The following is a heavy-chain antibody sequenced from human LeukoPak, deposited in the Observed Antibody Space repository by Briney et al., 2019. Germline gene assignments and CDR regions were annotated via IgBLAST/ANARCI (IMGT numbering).Heavy chain of an antibody. V-gene: IGHV4-31*03. CDR2: IYYSGST. CDR3: ARGSDIVATIWFDP. J-gene: IGHJ5*02. Sequence: SQTLSLTCTVSGGSIGSGDYYWSWIRQHPGKGLEWIGYIYYSGSTYYNPSLKSRVTISGDTSKNQFSLKLSSVTAADTAVYYCARGSDIVATIWFDPWGQGILVAVSS. D-gene: IGHD5-12*01. CDR1: GGSIGSGDYY.